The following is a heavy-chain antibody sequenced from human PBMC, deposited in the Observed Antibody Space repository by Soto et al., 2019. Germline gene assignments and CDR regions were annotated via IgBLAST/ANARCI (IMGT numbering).Heavy chain of an antibody. J-gene: IGHJ4*02. Sequence: EVQLVESGGGLVKPGGSLRLSCAASGFTFSSYSMNWVRQAPGKGLEWVSSISSSSSYIYYADSVKGRFTISRENAKNSLYLQMNSLRAEDTAVYYCARDQSGSYRFDYWGQGTLVTVSS. CDR1: GFTFSSYS. CDR2: ISSSSSYI. V-gene: IGHV3-21*01. CDR3: ARDQSGSYRFDY. D-gene: IGHD1-26*01.